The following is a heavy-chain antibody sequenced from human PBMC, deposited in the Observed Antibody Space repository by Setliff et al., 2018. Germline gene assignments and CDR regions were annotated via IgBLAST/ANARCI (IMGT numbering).Heavy chain of an antibody. V-gene: IGHV3-23*01. CDR3: AKYTRVVTTTCFDY. J-gene: IGHJ4*02. CDR2: IGGGTAT. CDR1: GFGFSGNA. Sequence: GGSLRLSCETSGFGFSGNAMSWVRQAPGKGLEWVAGIGGGTATYYADSVKGRFTISRDNSKNTLYLQMNSLRAEDTAVYYCAKYTRVVTTTCFDYWGQGTLVTVSS. D-gene: IGHD2-15*01.